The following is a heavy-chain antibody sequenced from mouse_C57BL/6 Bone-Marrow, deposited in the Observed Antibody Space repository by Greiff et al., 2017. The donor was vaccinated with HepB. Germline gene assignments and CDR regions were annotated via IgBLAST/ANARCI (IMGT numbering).Heavy chain of an antibody. CDR1: GYTFTSYG. Sequence: VQLQQSGAELARPGASVKLSCKASGYTFTSYGISWVKQRTGQGLEWIGEIYPRSGNTYYNEKFKGKATLTADKSSSTAYMELRSLTSEDSAVYFWARCAQATSPYAMDYWGQGTSVTVSS. J-gene: IGHJ4*01. V-gene: IGHV1-81*01. CDR3: ARCAQATSPYAMDY. CDR2: IYPRSGNT. D-gene: IGHD3-2*02.